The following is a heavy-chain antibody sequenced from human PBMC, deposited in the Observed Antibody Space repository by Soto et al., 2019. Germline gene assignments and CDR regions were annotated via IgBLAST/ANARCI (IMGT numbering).Heavy chain of an antibody. CDR1: GYTFTSYA. D-gene: IGHD6-19*01. J-gene: IGHJ4*02. CDR2: INAGNGNT. V-gene: IGHV1-3*01. Sequence: GASVKVSCKASGYTFTSYAMHWVRQAPGQRLEWMGWINAGNGNTKYSQKFQGRATITRDTSASTAYMELSSLRSEDTAVYYCARDTRPPGIAVADTKYYFDYWGQGTLVTVSS. CDR3: ARDTRPPGIAVADTKYYFDY.